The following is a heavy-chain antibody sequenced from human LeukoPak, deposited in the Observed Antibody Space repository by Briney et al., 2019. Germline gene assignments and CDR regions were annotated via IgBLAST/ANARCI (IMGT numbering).Heavy chain of an antibody. V-gene: IGHV3-21*01. CDR2: ISSSSSYI. Sequence: GGSLRLSCAASGFTFSAYAMSWVRQAPGKGLEWVSSISSSSSYIYYADSVKGRFTISRDNAKNSLYLQMNSLRAEDTAVYYCARVHNLRNFDYWGQGTLVTVSS. D-gene: IGHD1-1*01. J-gene: IGHJ4*02. CDR1: GFTFSAYA. CDR3: ARVHNLRNFDY.